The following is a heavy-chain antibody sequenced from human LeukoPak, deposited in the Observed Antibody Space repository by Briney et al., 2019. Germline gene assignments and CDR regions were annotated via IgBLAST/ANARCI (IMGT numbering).Heavy chain of an antibody. CDR1: GFTFSNYW. CDR2: ISNDGSST. Sequence: GGSRRLSCAASGFTFSNYWMHWVRQAPGEGLVWVSRISNDGSSTTYADSVKGRFTISRDNAKNTLYLQMNSLRAGDTAVYYCAKDRREWLSGFDYWGQGTLVTVSS. J-gene: IGHJ4*02. V-gene: IGHV3-74*01. CDR3: AKDRREWLSGFDY. D-gene: IGHD3-3*01.